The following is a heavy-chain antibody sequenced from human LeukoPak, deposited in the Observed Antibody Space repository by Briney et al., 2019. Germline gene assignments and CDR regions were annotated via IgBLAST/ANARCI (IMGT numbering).Heavy chain of an antibody. CDR3: ARHDGY. CDR1: GGSISGYY. CDR2: IYYSGST. J-gene: IGHJ4*02. V-gene: IGHV4-59*01. D-gene: IGHD3-16*01. Sequence: PSETLSLTCTVSGGSISGYYWSWIRQPPGKGLEWIGYIYYSGSTNYNPSLKSRVTISVDTSKNQFSLKLNSVTAADTAVYYCARHDGYWGQGTLVTVSS.